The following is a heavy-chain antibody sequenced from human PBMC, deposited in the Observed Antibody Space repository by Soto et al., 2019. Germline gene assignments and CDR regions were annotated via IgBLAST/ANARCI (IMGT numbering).Heavy chain of an antibody. CDR3: XRRGSGSYYDY. CDR1: GFTFSSYA. CDR2: ISGSGDST. J-gene: IGHJ4*02. V-gene: IGHV3-23*01. Sequence: EVQLLESGGGLVQPGGSLRLSCAASGFTFSSYAMRWVRQAPVKGLEWVSAISGSGDSTYYADSVKGRFTISRDNXXXXXXXXXXXXXAXXXXXXXCXRRGSGSYYDYWGQGTLVTVSS. D-gene: IGHD1-26*01.